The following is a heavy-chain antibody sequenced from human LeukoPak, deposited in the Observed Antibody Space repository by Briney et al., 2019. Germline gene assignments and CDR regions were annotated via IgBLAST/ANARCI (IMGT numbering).Heavy chain of an antibody. CDR1: GYTFTSYG. CDR3: ASSASYYDFWSGYSPAINYYYYMDV. D-gene: IGHD3-3*01. V-gene: IGHV1-18*01. Sequence: ASVKVSCKASGYTFTSYGISWVRQAPGQGLEWMGWISAYNGNTNYAQKFQGRVTITADKSTSTAYMELSSLRSEDTAVYYCASSASYYDFWSGYSPAINYYYYMDVWGKGTTVTVSS. J-gene: IGHJ6*03. CDR2: ISAYNGNT.